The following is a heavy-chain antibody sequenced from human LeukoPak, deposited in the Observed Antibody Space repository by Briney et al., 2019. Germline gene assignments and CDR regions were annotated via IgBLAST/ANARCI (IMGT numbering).Heavy chain of an antibody. D-gene: IGHD2-8*01. CDR3: ARDVSRSRDY. CDR2: INPNSGVT. Sequence: ASVKVSCKASGHTFTGYYLHWVRQAPGQGLEWMGWINPNSGVTNYAQKFQGRVTLTRDTSITTAYMELSRLNSDDTAVYYCARDVSRSRDYWGQGTLVTVSS. V-gene: IGHV1-2*02. CDR1: GHTFTGYY. J-gene: IGHJ4*02.